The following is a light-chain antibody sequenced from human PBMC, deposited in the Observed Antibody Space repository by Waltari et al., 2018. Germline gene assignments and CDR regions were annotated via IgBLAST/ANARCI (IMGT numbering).Light chain of an antibody. CDR3: HSHTSSITTVI. CDR1: TSNIGSHA. V-gene: IGLV1-36*01. Sequence: QSVLTQPPSVSEAPRQRVALSCSGSTSNIGSHALTWYQHLPGKAPKLLIYFDDLLSSGVSDRFSGSKSGTSASLAISGLQSEDEADYYCHSHTSSITTVIFGGGTKLTV. J-gene: IGLJ2*01. CDR2: FDD.